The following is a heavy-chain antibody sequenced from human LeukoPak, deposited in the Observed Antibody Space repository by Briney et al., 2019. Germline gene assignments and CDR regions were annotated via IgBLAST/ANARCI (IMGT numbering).Heavy chain of an antibody. D-gene: IGHD2-2*03. CDR1: GGSISSYY. V-gene: IGHV4-4*07. Sequence: SGTLSLTCAVSGGSISSYYWSWIRQPAGKGLEWIGRIYTSGSTNYNPSLKSRVTMSVDTSKNQFSLKLSSVTAADTAVYYCARDGYCSSTSCYDYYYYMDVWGKGTTVTVSS. CDR3: ARDGYCSSTSCYDYYYYMDV. CDR2: IYTSGST. J-gene: IGHJ6*03.